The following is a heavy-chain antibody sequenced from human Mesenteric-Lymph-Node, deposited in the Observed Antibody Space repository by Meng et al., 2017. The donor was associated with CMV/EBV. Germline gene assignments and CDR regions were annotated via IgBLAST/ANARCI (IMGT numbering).Heavy chain of an antibody. Sequence: SVKVSCKASGDTFRNYIINWVRRAPGQGLEWMGRILPILDTTNYAQKFQGRVTITADTSTSTAHMELRSLRYEDTAVYYCARGGSFYDHYYGMDVWGQGSSVTVSS. J-gene: IGHJ6*02. CDR1: GDTFRNYI. V-gene: IGHV1-69*08. CDR3: ARGGSFYDHYYGMDV. CDR2: ILPILDTT. D-gene: IGHD1-26*01.